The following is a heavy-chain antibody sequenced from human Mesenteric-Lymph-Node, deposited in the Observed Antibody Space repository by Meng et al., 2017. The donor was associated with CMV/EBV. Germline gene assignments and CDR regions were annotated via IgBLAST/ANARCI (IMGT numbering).Heavy chain of an antibody. CDR1: GFTFSSYG. CDR3: AKDLGQRVKQWLGFDP. D-gene: IGHD6-19*01. V-gene: IGHV3-30*02. J-gene: IGHJ5*02. CDR2: IRYDGSNK. Sequence: GGSLRLSCAASGFTFSSYGMHWVRQAPGKGLEWVAFIRYDGSNKYYADSAKGRFTISRDNSKNTLYLQMNSLRAEDTAVYYCAKDLGQRVKQWLGFDPWGQGTLVTVSS.